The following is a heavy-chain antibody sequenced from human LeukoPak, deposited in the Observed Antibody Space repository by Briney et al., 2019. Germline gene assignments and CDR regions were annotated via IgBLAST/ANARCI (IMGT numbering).Heavy chain of an antibody. D-gene: IGHD1-14*01. CDR2: IIPIFGTA. CDR3: ARLGTNPLQYYFDY. CDR1: GGTFSSYA. J-gene: IGHJ4*02. Sequence: ASVKVSCKASGGTFSSYAISWVRQAPGQGLEWMGGIIPIFGTANYAQKFQGRVTITADESTSTAYMELSSLRSEDTAVYYRARLGTNPLQYYFDYWGQGTLVTVSS. V-gene: IGHV1-69*01.